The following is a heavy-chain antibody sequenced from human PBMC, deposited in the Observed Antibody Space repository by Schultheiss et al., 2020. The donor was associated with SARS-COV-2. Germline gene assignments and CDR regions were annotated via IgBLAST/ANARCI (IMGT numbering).Heavy chain of an antibody. CDR2: IYYSGST. J-gene: IGHJ6*02. CDR1: GGSFSGYY. V-gene: IGHV4-59*08. CDR3: GLINGSGSYQRGYYYYGMDV. D-gene: IGHD3-10*01. Sequence: SETLSLTCAVYGGSFSGYYWSWIRQPPGKGLEWIGYIYYSGSTYYNPSLKSRVTISVDTSKNQFSLKLSSVTAADTAVYYCGLINGSGSYQRGYYYYGMDVWGQGTTVTVSS.